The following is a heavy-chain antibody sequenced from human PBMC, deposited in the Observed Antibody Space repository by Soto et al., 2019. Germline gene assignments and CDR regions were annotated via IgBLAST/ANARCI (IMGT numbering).Heavy chain of an antibody. CDR1: GFTFSSYA. D-gene: IGHD3-22*01. V-gene: IGHV3-23*01. CDR3: AKGGGFYYYDSSGYPQSFDY. J-gene: IGHJ4*02. Sequence: EVQLLESGGGLVQPGGSLRLSCAASGFTFSSYAMSWVRQAPGKGLEWVSAISGSGGSTYYADSVKGRFTISRDNSKNTRYRQMNSLRAEDTAVYYCAKGGGFYYYDSSGYPQSFDYWGQGTLVTVSS. CDR2: ISGSGGST.